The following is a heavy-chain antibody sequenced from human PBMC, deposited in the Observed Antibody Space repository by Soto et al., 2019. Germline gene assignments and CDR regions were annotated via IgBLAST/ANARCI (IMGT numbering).Heavy chain of an antibody. J-gene: IGHJ4*02. CDR3: SNDAGGVFGEREFDY. V-gene: IGHV3-9*03. D-gene: IGHD3-10*01. CDR1: GFTFDDYA. CDR2: VSWNSGNI. Sequence: EVQLVESGGGLVQPGRSLRLSCAASGFTFDDYAMHWVRQAPGKGLEWVSGVSWNSGNIGYADSVKGRFTISRDNAKKALYLQTNSLSAGGMALYCCSNDAGGVFGEREFDYWGQGTLVTVSS.